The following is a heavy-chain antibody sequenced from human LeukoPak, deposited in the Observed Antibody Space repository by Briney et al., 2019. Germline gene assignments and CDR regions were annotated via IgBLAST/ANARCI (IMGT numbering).Heavy chain of an antibody. CDR1: GYTFTSYG. Sequence: GASVKVSCKASGYTFTSYGISWVRQAPGQGLEWMGWINPNSGGTNYAQKFQGRVTMTRDTSISTAYMELSRLRSDDTAVYYCARDADPADTSITMIATSQGVPDYWGQGTLVTVSS. D-gene: IGHD3-22*01. V-gene: IGHV1-2*02. J-gene: IGHJ4*02. CDR2: INPNSGGT. CDR3: ARDADPADTSITMIATSQGVPDY.